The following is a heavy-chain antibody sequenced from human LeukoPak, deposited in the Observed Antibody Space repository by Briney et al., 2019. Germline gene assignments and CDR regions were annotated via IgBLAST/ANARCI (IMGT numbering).Heavy chain of an antibody. J-gene: IGHJ6*03. D-gene: IGHD3-3*01. CDR3: ARGDDFSMDV. CDR2: ISSSGTIM. Sequence: GGSLRLSCAASGFSFSDYYMKWIRQAPGKGLEWVSYISSSGTIMYYADSVKGRFIISMDNAKNSLYLQMNNLRAEDTAVYFYARGDDFSMDVWCKGTTVTVSS. V-gene: IGHV3-11*01. CDR1: GFSFSDYY.